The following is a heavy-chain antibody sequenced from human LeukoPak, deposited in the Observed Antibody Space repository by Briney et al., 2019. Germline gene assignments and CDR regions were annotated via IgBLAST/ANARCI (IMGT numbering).Heavy chain of an antibody. J-gene: IGHJ4*02. CDR2: TYYKSKWYY. CDR3: ARCLHDYGCLAYFDY. D-gene: IGHD4/OR15-4a*01. CDR1: GDSFSSNSAA. Sequence: SQTLSLTCAISGDSFSSNSAAWSWIRQSPSRGLEWLGRTYYKSKWYYNYAVSVKSRITINPDTSKNEFSLHLNSVTPEDTAVYYCARCLHDYGCLAYFDYWGQGTLVTVSS. V-gene: IGHV6-1*01.